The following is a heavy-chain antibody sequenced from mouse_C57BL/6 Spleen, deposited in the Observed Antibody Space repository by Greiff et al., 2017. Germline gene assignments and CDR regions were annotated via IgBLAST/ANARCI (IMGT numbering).Heavy chain of an antibody. V-gene: IGHV1-72*01. CDR2: IDPNSGGT. CDR3: AREDYDYESPWYFDV. J-gene: IGHJ1*03. D-gene: IGHD2-4*01. CDR1: GYTFTSYW. Sequence: QVQLKQPGAELVKPGASVKLSCKASGYTFTSYWMHWVKQRPGRGLEWIGRIDPNSGGTKYNEKFKSKATLTVDKPSSTAYMQLSSLTSEDSAVYYCAREDYDYESPWYFDVWGTGTTVTVSS.